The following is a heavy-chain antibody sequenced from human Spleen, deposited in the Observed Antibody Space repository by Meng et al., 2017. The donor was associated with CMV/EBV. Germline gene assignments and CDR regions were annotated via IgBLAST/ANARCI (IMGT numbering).Heavy chain of an antibody. V-gene: IGHV3-23*01. CDR3: AKSRLAAAYYYGMDV. CDR2: ISGSGGST. CDR1: GFTFDDYA. Sequence: GGSLRLSCTASGFTFDDYAMNWVRQAPGKGLEWVSAISGSGGSTYYADSVKGRFTISRDNSKNTLYLQMNSLRAEDTAVYYCAKSRLAAAYYYGMDVWGQGTTVTVSS. J-gene: IGHJ6*02. D-gene: IGHD6-13*01.